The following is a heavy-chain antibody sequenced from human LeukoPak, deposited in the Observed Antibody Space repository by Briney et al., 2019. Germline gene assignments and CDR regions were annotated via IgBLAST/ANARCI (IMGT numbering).Heavy chain of an antibody. CDR3: ARRAARWYFDL. J-gene: IGHJ2*01. CDR1: GGSISSHY. Sequence: SETLSLTCTVSGGSISSHYWSWIRQPPGQGLEWIGYIYYSGSTNYNPSLKSRVTISVDTSKNQFSLKLSSVTAADTAVYYCARRAARWYFDLWGRGTLVTVSS. D-gene: IGHD6-13*01. V-gene: IGHV4-59*11. CDR2: IYYSGST.